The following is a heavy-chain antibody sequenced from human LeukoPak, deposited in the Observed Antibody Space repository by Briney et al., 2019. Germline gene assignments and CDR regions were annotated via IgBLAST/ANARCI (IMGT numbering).Heavy chain of an antibody. V-gene: IGHV3-21*01. CDR3: ARVDSSSWYGDFDY. J-gene: IGHJ4*02. D-gene: IGHD6-13*01. CDR2: ISSSSSYI. CDR1: GFTFSSYS. Sequence: GGSLRLSCAASGFTFSSYSMNWVRQAPGKGLEWVSSISSSSSYIYYADSVKGRFTISRDNAKNSLYLQMNSLRAEDTAVYYCARVDSSSWYGDFDYWGQGTLVTVSS.